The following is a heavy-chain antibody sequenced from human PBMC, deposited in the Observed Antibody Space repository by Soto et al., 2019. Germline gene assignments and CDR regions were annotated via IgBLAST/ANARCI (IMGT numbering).Heavy chain of an antibody. V-gene: IGHV3-23*01. Sequence: GGSLRLSCAASGFTFSSYAMSWVRQAPGKGLEWVSAISGSGGSTYYADSVKGRFTISRDNSKNTLYLQMNSLRAEDTAVYYCAKVSSPFGGYCSGGSCFDDAFDIWGQGTMVTVSS. CDR3: AKVSSPFGGYCSGGSCFDDAFDI. J-gene: IGHJ3*02. CDR1: GFTFSSYA. CDR2: ISGSGGST. D-gene: IGHD2-15*01.